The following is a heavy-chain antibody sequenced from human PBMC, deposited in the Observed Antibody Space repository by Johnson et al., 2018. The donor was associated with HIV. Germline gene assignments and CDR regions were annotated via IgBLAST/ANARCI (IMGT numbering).Heavy chain of an antibody. J-gene: IGHJ3*02. Sequence: QVLLVESGGGVVQPGGSLRLSCAAPGLTFSSYGMPWVRQAPGKGLEWVAFIHYDGSNKYYADSVTGRFTISRDNSKNTLYLQMNSLRAEDTAVYYCAKEEDIWRLGLYRAFDIWGQGTMVTVSS. D-gene: IGHD2-15*01. CDR1: GLTFSSYG. CDR2: IHYDGSNK. V-gene: IGHV3-30*02. CDR3: AKEEDIWRLGLYRAFDI.